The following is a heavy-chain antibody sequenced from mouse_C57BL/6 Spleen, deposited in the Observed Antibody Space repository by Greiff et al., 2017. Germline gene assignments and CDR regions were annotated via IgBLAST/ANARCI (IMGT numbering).Heavy chain of an antibody. CDR2: ISSGGDYI. D-gene: IGHD1-2*01. Sequence: EVQRVESGEGLVKPGGSLKLSCAASGFTFSSYAMSWVRQTPEKRLEWVAYISSGGDYIYYADTVKGRFTISRDNARNTLYLQMSSLKSEDTAMYYCTRDPITTGTPYDMDYWGQGTSVTVAS. CDR1: GFTFSSYA. CDR3: TRDPITTGTPYDMDY. V-gene: IGHV5-9-1*02. J-gene: IGHJ4*01.